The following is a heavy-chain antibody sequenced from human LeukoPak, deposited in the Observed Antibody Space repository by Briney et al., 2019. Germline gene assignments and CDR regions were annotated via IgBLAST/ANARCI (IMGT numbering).Heavy chain of an antibody. Sequence: SETLSLTCTVSGGSISSSSYYWGWIRQPPGKGLEWIGSIYYSGSTYYNPSLKSRVTISVDTSKNQFSLKLSSVAAADTAVYYCARDFTLRHYFDYWGQGTLVTVSS. D-gene: IGHD3-10*01. CDR1: GGSISSSSYY. CDR3: ARDFTLRHYFDY. V-gene: IGHV4-39*07. CDR2: IYYSGST. J-gene: IGHJ4*02.